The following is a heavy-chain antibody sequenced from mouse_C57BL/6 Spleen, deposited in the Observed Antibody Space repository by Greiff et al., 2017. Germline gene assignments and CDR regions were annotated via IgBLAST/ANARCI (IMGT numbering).Heavy chain of an antibody. J-gene: IGHJ2*01. D-gene: IGHD2-10*01. Sequence: VQLQQSGAELVRPGASVKLSCTASGFNIKDYYMHWVKQRPEQGLEWIGRIDPEDSDTEYAPKFQGKATMTADTASNTAYLQLSSLTSEDTAVYYCTTSYRGYFDYWGQGTTLTVSS. CDR3: TTSYRGYFDY. V-gene: IGHV14-1*01. CDR2: IDPEDSDT. CDR1: GFNIKDYY.